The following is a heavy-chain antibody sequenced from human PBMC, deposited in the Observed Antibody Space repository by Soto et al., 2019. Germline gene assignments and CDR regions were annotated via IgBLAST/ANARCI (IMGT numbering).Heavy chain of an antibody. Sequence: QVQLVQSGAEVKKPGASVKVSCKASGYTFTSYGISWVRQAPGQGLKWMGWISAYNGNTNYAQKLQGRVTMTTDTSTSTAYMELRSLRSDDTAVYYCARYENDFWSGFYYYYGMDVWGQGTTVTVSS. J-gene: IGHJ6*02. CDR3: ARYENDFWSGFYYYYGMDV. CDR1: GYTFTSYG. V-gene: IGHV1-18*01. CDR2: ISAYNGNT. D-gene: IGHD3-3*01.